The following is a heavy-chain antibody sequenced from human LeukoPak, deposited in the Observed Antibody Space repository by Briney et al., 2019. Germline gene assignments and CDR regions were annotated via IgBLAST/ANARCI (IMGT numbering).Heavy chain of an antibody. V-gene: IGHV3-48*03. J-gene: IGHJ4*02. Sequence: PGGSLRLSCAASGFTFSSYEMNWVRQAPGKGLEWVSYISSSGSTIYYADSVKGRFTISRDNSKNTLYLQMNSLRAEDTAVYYCAKGPWLAYPYYFDHWGQGTLVTVSS. CDR3: AKGPWLAYPYYFDH. CDR2: ISSSGSTI. CDR1: GFTFSSYE. D-gene: IGHD6-19*01.